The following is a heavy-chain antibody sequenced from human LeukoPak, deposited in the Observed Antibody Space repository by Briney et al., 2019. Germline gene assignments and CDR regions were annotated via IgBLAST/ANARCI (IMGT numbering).Heavy chain of an antibody. CDR1: GGSIRSGSYY. Sequence: PSETLSLTCTVSGGSIRSGSYYWGWIRQPPGKGLEWIGSIYYSGSTYYNPSLKSRVTISVDTSKNQFSLKLSSVTAADTAVYYCARGHYYDSSGYFLDYWGQGTLVTVSS. CDR2: IYYSGST. CDR3: ARGHYYDSSGYFLDY. D-gene: IGHD3-22*01. V-gene: IGHV4-39*07. J-gene: IGHJ4*02.